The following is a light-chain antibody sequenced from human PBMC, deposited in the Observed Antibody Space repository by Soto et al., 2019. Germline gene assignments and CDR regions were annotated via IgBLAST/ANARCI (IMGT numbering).Light chain of an antibody. CDR3: QQRSNWPST. V-gene: IGKV3-11*01. Sequence: EIVLTQSPATLSLSPGERATLSCRASQSIGTYLAWYQQKPGQAPRLLIFDASKRATGVPARFSGSGSGTDFTLTISSLEPEDFAVYYCQQRSNWPSTFGQGTKLEIK. J-gene: IGKJ2*02. CDR2: DAS. CDR1: QSIGTY.